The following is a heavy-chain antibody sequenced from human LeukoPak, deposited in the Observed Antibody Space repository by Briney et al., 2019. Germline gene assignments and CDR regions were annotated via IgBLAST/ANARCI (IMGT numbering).Heavy chain of an antibody. CDR2: ISSRSITI. Sequence: QPGGSLRLSCAASGFTFSSYSMNWVRQAPGKGLEWVSYISSRSITIYYADSVKGRFTISRDNAKNSLYLQMNSLRAEDTAMYYCAKANLGELSFVDYWGQGTLVTVSS. V-gene: IGHV3-48*01. CDR3: AKANLGELSFVDY. CDR1: GFTFSSYS. D-gene: IGHD3-16*02. J-gene: IGHJ4*02.